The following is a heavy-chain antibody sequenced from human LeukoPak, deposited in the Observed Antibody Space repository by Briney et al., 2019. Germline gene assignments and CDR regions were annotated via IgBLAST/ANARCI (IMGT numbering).Heavy chain of an antibody. CDR3: ARHDDYGDYEPIDY. Sequence: GGSLRLSCAASGFTFGSYWMHWVRQAPGKGLVWVSRINSDGSSTSYADSVKGRFTVSRDNAKNTLYLQMNSLRAEDTAVYYCARHDDYGDYEPIDYWGQGTLVTVSS. CDR1: GFTFGSYW. J-gene: IGHJ4*02. CDR2: INSDGSST. D-gene: IGHD4-17*01. V-gene: IGHV3-74*01.